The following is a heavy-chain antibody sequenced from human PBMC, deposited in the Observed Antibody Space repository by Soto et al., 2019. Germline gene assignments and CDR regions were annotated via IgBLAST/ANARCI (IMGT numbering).Heavy chain of an antibody. CDR2: ITTGNGNT. Sequence: ASVKVSCKASGYPFSTYAIHWVRQAPGQRPEWMGWITTGNGNTKYSEKFQGRVTITRDTSATTAFMELSSLRSEDTAVYYCARDRNVDTAGYYYYGMDVWGQGTTVTVSS. D-gene: IGHD5-18*01. CDR3: ARDRNVDTAGYYYYGMDV. J-gene: IGHJ6*02. V-gene: IGHV1-3*04. CDR1: GYPFSTYA.